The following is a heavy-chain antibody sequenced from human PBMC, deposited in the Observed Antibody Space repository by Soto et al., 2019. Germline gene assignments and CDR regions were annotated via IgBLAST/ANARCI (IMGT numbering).Heavy chain of an antibody. J-gene: IGHJ6*02. CDR2: IYWDDDK. D-gene: IGHD2-21*02. Sequence: QITLKESGPTLVKPTQPLTLTCTFSGFSLSTSGVSVGWIRQPPGKALEWLALIYWDDDKRYSPSLKSRLTITQDTSKDQVVLRLTNMDPVDTATYYCAHSRCGGDCLQSYPSHYYYGMDVWGQGTTVTVSS. CDR1: GFSLSTSGVS. CDR3: AHSRCGGDCLQSYPSHYYYGMDV. V-gene: IGHV2-5*02.